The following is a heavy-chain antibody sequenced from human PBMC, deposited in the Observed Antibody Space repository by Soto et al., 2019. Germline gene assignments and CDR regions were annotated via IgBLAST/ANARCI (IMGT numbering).Heavy chain of an antibody. CDR3: ARGDSGSYLREGLGYYYVMDI. CDR1: GGSISGDYW. J-gene: IGHJ6*02. V-gene: IGHV4-4*02. D-gene: IGHD1-26*01. Sequence: QVRLQESGPGLVKPSGTLSLACVVSGGSISGDYWWTWVRQSPGKGLEWLGEIFHIGSTNPNPSPKTRVTLSVDKSKREFSLNPTSVTAADTAVYYCARGDSGSYLREGLGYYYVMDIWGQGTTVTVSS. CDR2: IFHIGST.